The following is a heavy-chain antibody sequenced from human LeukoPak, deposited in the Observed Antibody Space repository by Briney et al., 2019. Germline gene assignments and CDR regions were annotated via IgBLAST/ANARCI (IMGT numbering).Heavy chain of an antibody. J-gene: IGHJ2*01. V-gene: IGHV4-61*02. CDR1: GGSISSGNYY. Sequence: PSETLSLTCTVSGGSISSGNYYWNWIRQPAGKGLEWIGLIYTSGSTYYNPSLKSRLTISLDTSENQFSLKLGSVTAADTAVYYCAREFDLWGRGTPVTVSS. CDR2: IYTSGST. CDR3: AREFDL.